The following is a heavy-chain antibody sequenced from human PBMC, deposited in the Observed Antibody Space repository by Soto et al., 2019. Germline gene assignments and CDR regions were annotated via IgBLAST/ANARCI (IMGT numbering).Heavy chain of an antibody. CDR1: GYTFTSYY. CDR3: ARENKITIFGVVINWFDP. D-gene: IGHD3-3*01. Sequence: ASVKVSCKASGYTFTSYYMHWVRQAPGQGLEWMGIINPSGGSTSYAQKFQGRVTMTRDTSTSTVYMELSSLRSEDTAVYYCARENKITIFGVVINWFDPWGQGTLVTAPQ. J-gene: IGHJ5*02. CDR2: INPSGGST. V-gene: IGHV1-46*01.